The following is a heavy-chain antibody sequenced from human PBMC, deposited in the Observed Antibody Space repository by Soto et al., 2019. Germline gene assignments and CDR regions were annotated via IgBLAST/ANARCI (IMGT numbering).Heavy chain of an antibody. CDR2: INHRGST. V-gene: IGHV4-34*01. Sequence: QVQLQQWGAGLLKPSETLSLTCAVYGGSFSGYYWSWIRQPPGKGLEWIGEINHRGSTNYNPSLTRRVTISVDTYKNQFSLKLNSVTAADTAVYYCARGSRVKIPAASGRDYYYHGLDVWGQGTAVTVSS. D-gene: IGHD6-25*01. J-gene: IGHJ6*02. CDR3: ARGSRVKIPAASGRDYYYHGLDV. CDR1: GGSFSGYY.